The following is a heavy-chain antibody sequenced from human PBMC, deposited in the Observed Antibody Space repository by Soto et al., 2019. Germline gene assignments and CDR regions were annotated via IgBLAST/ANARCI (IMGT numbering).Heavy chain of an antibody. V-gene: IGHV1-2*04. J-gene: IGHJ6*02. CDR3: ARDRPYYDFWSGFGFGMDV. D-gene: IGHD3-3*01. CDR2: INPNSGGT. Sequence: ASVKVSCKASGYTFAGYYMHWVRQAPGQGLEWMGWINPNSGGTNYAQKFQGWVTMTRDTSISTAYMELSRLRSDDTAVYYCARDRPYYDFWSGFGFGMDVWGQGTTVTVSS. CDR1: GYTFAGYY.